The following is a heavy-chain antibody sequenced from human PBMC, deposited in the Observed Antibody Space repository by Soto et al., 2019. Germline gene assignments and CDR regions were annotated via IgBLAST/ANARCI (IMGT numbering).Heavy chain of an antibody. J-gene: IGHJ4*01. CDR3: AIMPWEVGPC. V-gene: IGHV3-74*03. CDR2: IGPYGTDI. CDR1: GFTFGNFW. Sequence: PWGSLRLSCSDSGFTFGNFWIHWVRQDPGKGLEWVSHIGPYGTDIVYADSVKGRFIISRDNDRNTVYLQMNSLEAEDTAVYYCAIMPWEVGPCWGQGSLVNVSS. D-gene: IGHD1-26*01.